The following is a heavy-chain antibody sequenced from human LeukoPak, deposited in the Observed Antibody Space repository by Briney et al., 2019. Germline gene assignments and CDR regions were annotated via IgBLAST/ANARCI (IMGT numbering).Heavy chain of an antibody. V-gene: IGHV4-4*07. J-gene: IGHJ6*02. D-gene: IGHD3-22*01. CDR3: ARDLTMIVVVNHYYYGMDV. CDR1: GGTISSYY. CDR2: IYTSGST. Sequence: SETLSLTCTGSGGTISSYYWSWIRQPAGKGLEWIGRIYTSGSTNYNPSLKSRVTMSVDTSKNQFSLKLSSVTAADTAVYYCARDLTMIVVVNHYYYGMDVWGQGTTVTVSS.